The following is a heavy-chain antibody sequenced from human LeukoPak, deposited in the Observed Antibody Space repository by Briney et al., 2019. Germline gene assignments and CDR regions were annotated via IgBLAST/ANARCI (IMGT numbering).Heavy chain of an antibody. J-gene: IGHJ4*02. CDR1: GFTFSSYW. CDR3: ARSGVRYCSGGSCYSI. CDR2: IKQDGSEK. Sequence: PGGSLRLSCAASGFTFSSYWMSWVRQAPGKGLEWVANIKQDGSEKYYVDSVKGRFTISRDNAKNSLYLQMNSLRAEDTAVYYCARSGVRYCSGGSCYSIRGQGTMVTVSS. V-gene: IGHV3-7*01. D-gene: IGHD2-15*01.